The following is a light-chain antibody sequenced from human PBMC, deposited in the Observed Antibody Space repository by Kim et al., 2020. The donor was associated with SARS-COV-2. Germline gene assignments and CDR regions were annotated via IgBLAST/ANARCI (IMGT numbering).Light chain of an antibody. CDR1: TSNTRHNL. V-gene: IGLV1-51*01. J-gene: IGLJ3*02. CDR2: KDN. CDR3: GTWDDRLDAWV. Sequence: GQWVTISCSVGTSNTRHNLVSWYPHLPGTAPKVLIYKDNKRPSGVPGRFSASKSGTSATLAITGLQTGDEGDYYCGTWDDRLDAWVFGGGTTLTVL.